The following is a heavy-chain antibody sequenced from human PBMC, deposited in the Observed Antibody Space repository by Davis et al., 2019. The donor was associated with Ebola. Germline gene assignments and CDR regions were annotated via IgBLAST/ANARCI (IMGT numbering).Heavy chain of an antibody. J-gene: IGHJ6*02. V-gene: IGHV3-23*01. CDR3: AKASAFVYYYGMDV. CDR2: ISGSGGST. D-gene: IGHD3-3*01. Sequence: GESLKISCAASGFTFSSYAMSWVRQAPGKGLEWVSAISGSGGSTYYADSVKGRFTISRDNSKNTLYLQMNSLRAEDTAVYYCAKASAFVYYYGMDVWGQGTTVTVSS. CDR1: GFTFSSYA.